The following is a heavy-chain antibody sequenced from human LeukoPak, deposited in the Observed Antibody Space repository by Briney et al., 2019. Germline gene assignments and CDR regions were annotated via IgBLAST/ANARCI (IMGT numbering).Heavy chain of an antibody. Sequence: ASVKVSCKTSGYIFTNYGINWVRQAPGQGLEWIGWISAYNGNTKSAQNIQGRVTMTTDTSTSTVYMELRSLRSDDTAVYYCARDKEKVDTFMAPDYWGQGTLVTVSS. CDR3: ARDKEKVDTFMAPDY. D-gene: IGHD5-18*01. CDR2: ISAYNGNT. J-gene: IGHJ4*02. V-gene: IGHV1-18*01. CDR1: GYIFTNYG.